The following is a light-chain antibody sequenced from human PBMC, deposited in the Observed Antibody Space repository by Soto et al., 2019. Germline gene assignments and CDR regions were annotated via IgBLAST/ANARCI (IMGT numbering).Light chain of an antibody. CDR3: QQYNNWPRT. CDR2: GAS. Sequence: EIVMTQSPATLSVSPGERATLSCRASQSVSSSVAWYQQRPGQAPRLLIYGASTRATGIPVRFSGSGSGTEFTLTISSLQSEDFAVYYCQQYNNWPRTFGQGTKVEIK. J-gene: IGKJ1*01. CDR1: QSVSSS. V-gene: IGKV3-15*01.